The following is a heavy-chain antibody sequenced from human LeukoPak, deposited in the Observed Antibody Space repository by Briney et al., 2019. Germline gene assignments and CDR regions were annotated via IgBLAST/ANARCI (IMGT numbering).Heavy chain of an antibody. J-gene: IGHJ4*02. Sequence: GSLRLSCAASGFTFTNYAMTWVRQAPGKGLEWVSAIGLRSGSTYYADSVKGRFTISRDNSKNTVYLHMNSLRADDTAVYYCAKLGGYYDNSASRYFDYWGQGTLVTVSS. V-gene: IGHV3-23*01. D-gene: IGHD3-22*01. CDR2: IGLRSGST. CDR1: GFTFTNYA. CDR3: AKLGGYYDNSASRYFDY.